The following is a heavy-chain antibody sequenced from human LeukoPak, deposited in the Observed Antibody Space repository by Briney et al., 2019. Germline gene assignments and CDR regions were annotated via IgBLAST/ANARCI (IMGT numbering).Heavy chain of an antibody. Sequence: GGSLRLSCAASGFAFSSYAMSWVRQAPGKGLEWVSAISGSGGSTYYADSVKGRFTISRDNSKNTLYLQMNSLRAEDTAVYYCAKDPRGSYYPHNYFDYWGQGTLVTVSS. CDR3: AKDPRGSYYPHNYFDY. CDR1: GFAFSSYA. CDR2: ISGSGGST. V-gene: IGHV3-23*01. J-gene: IGHJ4*02. D-gene: IGHD1-26*01.